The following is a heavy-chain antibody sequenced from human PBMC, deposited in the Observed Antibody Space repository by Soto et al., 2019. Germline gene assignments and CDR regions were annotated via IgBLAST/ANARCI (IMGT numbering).Heavy chain of an antibody. CDR2: ISAYNGNT. CDR3: ARDYCSSTSCYFDDPFYYYYMDV. CDR1: GYTFTSYG. Sequence: ASVKVSCKDSGYTFTSYGISWVRQATGKGLEWMGWISAYNGNTNYAQKLQGRVTMTTDTSTSTADMELRSLRSADTGVYYCARDYCSSTSCYFDDPFYYYYMDVWGKGTTVTVSS. J-gene: IGHJ6*03. D-gene: IGHD2-2*01. V-gene: IGHV1-18*01.